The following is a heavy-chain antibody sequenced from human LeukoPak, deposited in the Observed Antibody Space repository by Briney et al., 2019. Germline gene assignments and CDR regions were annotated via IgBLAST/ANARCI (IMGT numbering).Heavy chain of an antibody. CDR1: GGSISSYY. J-gene: IGHJ5*02. D-gene: IGHD3-22*01. Sequence: PSATLSLTCPVAGGSISSYYWSWIRQPPGKGLEWIGYIYYSGSTNYNPSLKSRVTISVDTSKNQFSLKLSSVTAADTAVYYCARDAYYYDSSGKITRWFDPWGQGTLVTVSS. CDR3: ARDAYYYDSSGKITRWFDP. CDR2: IYYSGST. V-gene: IGHV4-59*01.